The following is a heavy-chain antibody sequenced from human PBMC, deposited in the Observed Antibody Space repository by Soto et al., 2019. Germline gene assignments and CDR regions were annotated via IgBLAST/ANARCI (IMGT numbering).Heavy chain of an antibody. CDR3: ARVEYTYNYRGLDY. CDR1: SGSFRGYY. CDR2: IDHSGST. D-gene: IGHD3-16*01. Sequence: QVQLQQWGTGLLKPSETLSLTCAVYSGSFRGYYWTWIRQPPGKGLEWIGEIDHSGSTNYNPSLKSRVTISVDTSKNQFSLKLASVTAADTAVYYCARVEYTYNYRGLDYWGQGTLVTVSS. J-gene: IGHJ4*02. V-gene: IGHV4-34*01.